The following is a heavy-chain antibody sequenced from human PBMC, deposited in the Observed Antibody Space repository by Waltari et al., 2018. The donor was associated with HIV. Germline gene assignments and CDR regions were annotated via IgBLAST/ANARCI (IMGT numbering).Heavy chain of an antibody. CDR3: ATTVNNWNGVGDNWFDP. Sequence: QLQLQESGPGLVKPSETLSLTCTVSGGSISSSSYYWGWIRQPPGKGLAWLGSTDYSGSTYNNPYLKSRVTISVATSKNQFSLKLSSVTAADTAVYYCATTVNNWNGVGDNWFDPWGQGTLVTVSS. CDR1: GGSISSSSYY. V-gene: IGHV4-39*07. J-gene: IGHJ5*02. CDR2: TDYSGST. D-gene: IGHD1-20*01.